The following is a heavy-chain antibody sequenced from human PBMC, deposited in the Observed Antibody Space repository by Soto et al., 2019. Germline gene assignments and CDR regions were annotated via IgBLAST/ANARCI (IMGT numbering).Heavy chain of an antibody. CDR1: GFTFSSYA. CDR3: ARDWSLLLWFGELGYGMAV. CDR2: ISYDGSKK. J-gene: IGHJ6*02. Sequence: QVQLVESGGGVVQPGRSLRLSCAASGFTFSSYAMHWVRQAPGKGLEWVAVISYDGSKKYYADSVKGRFTISRDNSKNXLXQQRNSRRAEDTAVYYCARDWSLLLWFGELGYGMAVWGHGTTVTVSS. V-gene: IGHV3-30-3*01. D-gene: IGHD3-10*01.